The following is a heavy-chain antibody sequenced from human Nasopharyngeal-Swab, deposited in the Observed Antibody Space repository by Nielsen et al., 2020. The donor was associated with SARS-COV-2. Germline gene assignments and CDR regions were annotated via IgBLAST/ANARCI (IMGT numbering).Heavy chain of an antibody. CDR1: GFTFSSYA. V-gene: IGHV3-30*04. Sequence: GESLKISCAASGFTFSSYAMHWVRQAPGKGLEWVAVISYDGSNKYYADSVKGRFTISRDNSKNTLYLQMNSLRAEDTAVYYCASSSSGYGHFDYWGQGTLVTVSS. CDR2: ISYDGSNK. D-gene: IGHD6-13*01. J-gene: IGHJ4*02. CDR3: ASSSSGYGHFDY.